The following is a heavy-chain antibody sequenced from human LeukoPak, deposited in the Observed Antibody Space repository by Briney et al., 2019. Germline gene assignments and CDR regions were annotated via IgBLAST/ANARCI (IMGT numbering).Heavy chain of an antibody. CDR2: ISNDERNK. Sequence: RGSLRLSCEASGFNFHNFAMHWVRQAPGKGLEWVAVISNDERNKYYTDSVKGRFTISRDNSKNTVYLQMNSLRPEDTAMYYCARPSPPGDGYNPCDYWGPGALVIVSS. CDR3: ARPSPPGDGYNPCDY. J-gene: IGHJ4*02. V-gene: IGHV3-30*04. D-gene: IGHD5-24*01. CDR1: GFNFHNFA.